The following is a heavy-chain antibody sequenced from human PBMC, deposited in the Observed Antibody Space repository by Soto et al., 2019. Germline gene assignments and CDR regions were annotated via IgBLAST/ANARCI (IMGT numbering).Heavy chain of an antibody. CDR1: GFTFSTFD. V-gene: IGHV3-7*03. CDR2: IKEDGSEK. J-gene: IGHJ4*02. Sequence: GGSLRLSCAGSGFTFSTFDIHWVRQAPGKGLEWVANIKEDGSEKNDVDSVKGRFTISRDNAKNSLYLQMNSLRVEDTAVYYCAKGGHIDYCGQGTLV. CDR3: AKGGHIDY. D-gene: IGHD3-16*01.